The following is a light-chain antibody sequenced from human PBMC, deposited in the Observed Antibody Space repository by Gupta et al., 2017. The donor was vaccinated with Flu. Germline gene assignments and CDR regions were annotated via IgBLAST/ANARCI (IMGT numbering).Light chain of an antibody. CDR2: EVS. CDR1: SSDVGGYKY. V-gene: IGLV2-14*03. J-gene: IGLJ3*02. Sequence: QSALTQPASVSESPGQSITISCTGTSSDVGGYKYVSWYQQHPDKAPNLIIYEVSNRPPGVANRFSGSTSGNTASTTTTGLQAEDEADDYCSSSTGIDISDVLFGGGTKLTVL. CDR3: SSSTGIDISDVL.